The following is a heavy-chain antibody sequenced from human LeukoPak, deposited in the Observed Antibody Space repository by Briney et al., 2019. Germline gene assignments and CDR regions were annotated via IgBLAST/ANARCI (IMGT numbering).Heavy chain of an antibody. CDR1: GYSFAGYY. J-gene: IGHJ4*02. V-gene: IGHV1-2*02. CDR3: VRDRTKYCSSTSCPLDY. Sequence: ASVKVSCKASGYSFAGYYMHWVRQAPGQGLEWMGWINPYSGGTNYAQKFQGRVTMTRDTSISTAYMELSRLRSDDTAVYYCVRDRTKYCSSTSCPLDYWGQGTLVTVSS. CDR2: INPYSGGT. D-gene: IGHD2-2*01.